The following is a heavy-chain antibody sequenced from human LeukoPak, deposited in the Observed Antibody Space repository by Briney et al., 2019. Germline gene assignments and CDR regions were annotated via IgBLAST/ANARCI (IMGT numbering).Heavy chain of an antibody. D-gene: IGHD2-8*02. V-gene: IGHV3-21*04. CDR1: GFTFSSYS. J-gene: IGHJ4*02. Sequence: GGSLRLSCAASGFTFSSYSMNWVRQAPGKGLEWVSSISSSSSYIYYADSVKGRFTISRDNAKNSLYLQMNSLRAEDTALYYCAKDIGTGGYFDYWGQGTLVTVSS. CDR3: AKDIGTGGYFDY. CDR2: ISSSSSYI.